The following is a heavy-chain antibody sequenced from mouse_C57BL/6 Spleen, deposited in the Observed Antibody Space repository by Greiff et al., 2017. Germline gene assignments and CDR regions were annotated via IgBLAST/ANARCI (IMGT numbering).Heavy chain of an antibody. CDR2: IDPSASDT. CDR1: VYTFTSYW. CDR3: ARSNYYYGSSLGYFDV. D-gene: IGHD1-1*01. J-gene: IGHJ1*03. V-gene: IGHV1-52*01. Sequence: VQLQQPGAELVRPGSSVKLSCKASVYTFTSYWMPWVKQRPIQGLDWIGNIDPSASDTHSNQTFKAKATLTVDQSSSTAYMQLSRLPSEDSAVYDCARSNYYYGSSLGYFDVWGTGTTVTVSA.